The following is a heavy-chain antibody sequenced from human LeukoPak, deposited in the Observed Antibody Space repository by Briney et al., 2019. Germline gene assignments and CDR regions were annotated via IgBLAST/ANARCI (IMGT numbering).Heavy chain of an antibody. Sequence: SETLSLTCAVYGGSFSGYYWSWIRQPPGKGREWIGEINHSGSTNYNPSLKSRVTISVDTSKNQFSLKLSSVTAADTAVYYCASASYYYDSSGYYGDYFDYWGQGTLVTVSS. J-gene: IGHJ4*02. CDR1: GGSFSGYY. CDR3: ASASYYYDSSGYYGDYFDY. CDR2: INHSGST. D-gene: IGHD3-22*01. V-gene: IGHV4-34*01.